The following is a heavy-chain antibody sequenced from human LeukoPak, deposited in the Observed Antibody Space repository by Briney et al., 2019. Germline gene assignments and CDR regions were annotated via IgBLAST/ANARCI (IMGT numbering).Heavy chain of an antibody. CDR2: IYHSGST. V-gene: IGHV4-4*02. J-gene: IGHJ5*02. CDR1: GGSISSSNW. CDR3: ARHPNLRYYDILTGWVANWFDP. Sequence: SGTLSLTCAVSGGSISSSNWWSWVRQPPGKGLEWIGEIYHSGSTNYNPSLKSRVTISVDTSKNQFSLKLSSVTAADTAVYYCARHPNLRYYDILTGWVANWFDPWGQGTLVTVSS. D-gene: IGHD3-9*01.